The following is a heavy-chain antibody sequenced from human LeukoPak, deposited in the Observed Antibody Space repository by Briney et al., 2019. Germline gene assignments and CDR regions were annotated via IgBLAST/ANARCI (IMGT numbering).Heavy chain of an antibody. CDR3: ASITFDCSSTSCYSSPPSNY. J-gene: IGHJ6*02. Sequence: RASVKVSCKASGGTFSSYAISWVRQAPGQGLEWMGGIIPIFGTANYAQKFQGRVTITADESTSTAYMELSSLRSEDTAVYYCASITFDCSSTSCYSSPPSNYWGQGTTVTVSS. CDR2: IIPIFGTA. D-gene: IGHD2-2*01. CDR1: GGTFSSYA. V-gene: IGHV1-69*13.